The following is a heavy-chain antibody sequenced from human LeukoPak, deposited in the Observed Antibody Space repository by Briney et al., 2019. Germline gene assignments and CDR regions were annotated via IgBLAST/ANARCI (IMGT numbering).Heavy chain of an antibody. CDR2: INPSGGST. Sequence: VASVKVSCKASGYTFTSYYMHWVRQAPGQGLEWMGGINPSGGSTSYAQKLQGRVTMTTDTSTSTAYMELRSLRSDDTAVYYCARGEYYYDSSGYYWFYWGQGTLVTVSS. J-gene: IGHJ4*02. CDR1: GYTFTSYY. V-gene: IGHV1-46*01. CDR3: ARGEYYYDSSGYYWFY. D-gene: IGHD3-22*01.